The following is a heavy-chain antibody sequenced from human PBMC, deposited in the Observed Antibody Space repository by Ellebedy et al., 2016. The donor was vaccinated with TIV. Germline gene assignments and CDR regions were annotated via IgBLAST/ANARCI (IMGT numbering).Heavy chain of an antibody. Sequence: SEPLSLTCNVSGVSSSSRNYYWGWVRQPPGKGLEWVGSIYYSGSTYYNPSLKSRLTISADTSKNQFSLRLSSVTAADTAVYFCVLDAAVDTFENWGQGTLVTVSS. CDR1: GVSSSSRNYY. CDR3: VLDAAVDTFEN. V-gene: IGHV4-39*01. CDR2: IYYSGST. D-gene: IGHD6-13*01. J-gene: IGHJ4*02.